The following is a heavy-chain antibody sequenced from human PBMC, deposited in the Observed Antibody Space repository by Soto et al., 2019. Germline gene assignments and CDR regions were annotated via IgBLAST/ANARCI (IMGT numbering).Heavy chain of an antibody. CDR1: GFTFSNYA. Sequence: EVQLLESGGGLVQPGGSLRLSCAASGFTFSNYAMSWVRQAPGKGLEWVSVISGSGGSTYYADSVKGRFTISRDNSKNPLYLQMNSLRAEDTAVYYCAGGSGWYKAFDIWGQGTMVTVSS. J-gene: IGHJ3*02. D-gene: IGHD6-19*01. CDR2: ISGSGGST. CDR3: AGGSGWYKAFDI. V-gene: IGHV3-23*01.